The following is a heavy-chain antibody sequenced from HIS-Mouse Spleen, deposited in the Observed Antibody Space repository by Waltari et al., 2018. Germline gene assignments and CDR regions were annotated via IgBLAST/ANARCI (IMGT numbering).Heavy chain of an antibody. D-gene: IGHD6-13*01. Sequence: QPQLQESGPGLVKPSETLSLTCTVSGGSISSSSYYWGWIRQPPGKGLGWIGSIYDSGSTYYNPSLKSRVTISVDTSKNQFSLKLSSVTAADTAVYYCAREIPYSSSWYDWYFDLWGRGTLVTVSS. CDR1: GGSISSSSYY. CDR2: IYDSGST. J-gene: IGHJ2*01. V-gene: IGHV4-39*07. CDR3: AREIPYSSSWYDWYFDL.